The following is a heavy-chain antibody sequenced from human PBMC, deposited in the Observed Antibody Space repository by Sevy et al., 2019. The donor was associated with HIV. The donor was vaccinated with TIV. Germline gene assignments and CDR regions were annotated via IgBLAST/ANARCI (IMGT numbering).Heavy chain of an antibody. CDR1: GFSFSSYG. CDR2: IQYDGSNK. CDR3: VKEGGGEGGDH. Sequence: GESLKISCAASGFSFSSYGMHWVRQAPGKGLEWMSYIQYDGSNKDYADSVKGRFTISRDNSKNTLYLQMNSLRVEDRVVFYCVKEGGGEGGDHWGQGTLVTVSS. D-gene: IGHD2-21*01. V-gene: IGHV3-30*02. J-gene: IGHJ4*02.